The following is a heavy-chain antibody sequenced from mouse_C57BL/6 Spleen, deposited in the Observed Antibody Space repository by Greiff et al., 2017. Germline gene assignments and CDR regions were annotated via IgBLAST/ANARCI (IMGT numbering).Heavy chain of an antibody. D-gene: IGHD1-1*01. J-gene: IGHJ2*01. CDR3: ARGGFTTVVPHFDY. CDR1: GFSFSSYA. V-gene: IGHV5-4*03. Sequence: EVKLVESGGGLVKPGGSLTLSCAASGFSFSSYAMSWVRQTPEKRLEWVATISDGGSYTYYPDNVKGRFTISSDNSKNNLYLQMSHLQSEDTAMYYCARGGFTTVVPHFDYWGQGTTLTVSS. CDR2: ISDGGSYT.